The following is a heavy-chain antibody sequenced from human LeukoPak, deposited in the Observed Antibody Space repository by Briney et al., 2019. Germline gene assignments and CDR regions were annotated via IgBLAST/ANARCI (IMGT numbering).Heavy chain of an antibody. CDR3: ARVGYDILTGYGWYFDL. CDR1: GFTVSSNY. J-gene: IGHJ2*01. D-gene: IGHD3-9*01. CDR2: IYSGGST. V-gene: IGHV3-53*01. Sequence: GGSLRLSCAASGFTVSSNYMSWVRQAPGKGLEWVSVIYSGGSTYYADYVKGRFTISRDNSKNTLYLQMNSLRVEDTAVYYCARVGYDILTGYGWYFDLWGRGTLVTVSS.